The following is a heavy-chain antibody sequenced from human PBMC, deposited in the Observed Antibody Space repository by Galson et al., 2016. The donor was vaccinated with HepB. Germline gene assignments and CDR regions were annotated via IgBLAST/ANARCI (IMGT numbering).Heavy chain of an antibody. Sequence: SLRLSCAASGFTFSNYAMGWVRQAPGKGLEWVSSISGSGDTTYDADAVRGRFTISRDNPRNTLSLQMDSLRAEDSAIYYCAKGNIVQVPAAPYAWGQGALVTVSS. CDR3: AKGNIVQVPAAPYA. CDR1: GFTFSNYA. D-gene: IGHD2-2*01. J-gene: IGHJ5*02. CDR2: ISGSGDTT. V-gene: IGHV3-23*01.